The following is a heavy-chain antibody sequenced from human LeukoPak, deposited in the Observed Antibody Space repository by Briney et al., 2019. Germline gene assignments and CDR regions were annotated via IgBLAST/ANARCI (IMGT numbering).Heavy chain of an antibody. Sequence: ASVKVSCKASGDTFTSYDINWVRQATGQGLEWMGWMNPNSGNTGYAQKFQGRVTMTRNTSISTAYMELSSLRSGDTAVYYCARGGDSEGYFDYWGQGTLVTVSS. CDR3: ARGGDSEGYFDY. D-gene: IGHD4-11*01. CDR2: MNPNSGNT. V-gene: IGHV1-8*01. J-gene: IGHJ4*02. CDR1: GDTFTSYD.